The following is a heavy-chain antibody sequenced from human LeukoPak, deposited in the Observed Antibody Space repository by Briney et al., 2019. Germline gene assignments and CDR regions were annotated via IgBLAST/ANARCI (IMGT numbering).Heavy chain of an antibody. CDR2: ISWNSGSI. V-gene: IGHV3-9*01. CDR1: GFTFDDYA. D-gene: IGHD2-2*01. J-gene: IGHJ4*02. CDR3: AKVPGACSSTSCYFDY. Sequence: GRSLRLSCAASGFTFDDYAMHWVRQAPGKGLEWVSGISWNSGSIGYADSVKGRFTISRDNSKNTLYLQMNSLRAEDTAVYYCAKVPGACSSTSCYFDYWGQGTLVTVSS.